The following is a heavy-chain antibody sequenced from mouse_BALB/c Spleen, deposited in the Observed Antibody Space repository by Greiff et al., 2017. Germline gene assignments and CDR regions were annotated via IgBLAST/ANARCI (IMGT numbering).Heavy chain of an antibody. CDR1: GYTFTSYW. J-gene: IGHJ2*01. D-gene: IGHD2-12*01. Sequence: VKLQQSGAELARPGASVKLSCKASGYTFTSYWMQWVKQRPGQGLEWIGAIYPGDGDTRYTQKFKGKATLTADKSSSTAYMQLSSLASEDSAVYYCARDDGGYFDYWGQGTTLTVSS. CDR2: IYPGDGDT. V-gene: IGHV1-87*01. CDR3: ARDDGGYFDY.